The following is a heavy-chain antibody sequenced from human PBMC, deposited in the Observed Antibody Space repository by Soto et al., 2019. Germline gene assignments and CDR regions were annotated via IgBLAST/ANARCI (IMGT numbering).Heavy chain of an antibody. Sequence: SETLSLTCSVSGGAINSGGYYWTWIRQHPGKGLEWIGYIFYSRTTSYNPSLKSRVTISGDTSKNQFSLTLRSVTAADSAVYYCARARLRAVYAFDIWGQGTTVTVSS. CDR2: IFYSRTT. CDR3: ARARLRAVYAFDI. D-gene: IGHD5-12*01. V-gene: IGHV4-31*03. J-gene: IGHJ3*02. CDR1: GGAINSGGYY.